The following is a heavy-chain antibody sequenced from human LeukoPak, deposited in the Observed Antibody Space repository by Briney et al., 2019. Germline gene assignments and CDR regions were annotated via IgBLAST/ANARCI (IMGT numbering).Heavy chain of an antibody. Sequence: GGSLRLSCAASGFTFSSYSMNWVRQAPGKGLEWVSYISSSSSTMYYADSVKGRFTISRDNAKNSLYLQMNSLRAEDTAVYYCARDSDKTYYYDSSGYGWDYWGQGTLVTVSS. CDR2: ISSSSSTM. CDR3: ARDSDKTYYYDSSGYGWDY. V-gene: IGHV3-48*01. CDR1: GFTFSSYS. D-gene: IGHD3-22*01. J-gene: IGHJ4*02.